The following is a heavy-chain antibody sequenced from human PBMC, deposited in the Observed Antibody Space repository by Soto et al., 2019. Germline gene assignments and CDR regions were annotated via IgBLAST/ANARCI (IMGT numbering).Heavy chain of an antibody. V-gene: IGHV4-30-4*01. J-gene: IGHJ4*02. Sequence: KTSETLSLTCTVSGGSISSGDYYWSWIRQPPGKGLEWIGYIYYSGSTYYNPSLKSRVTISVDTSKNQFSLKLSSVTAADTAVYYCARLGHYDYVWGSYRSFRYFDYWGQGTLVTVSS. CDR3: ARLGHYDYVWGSYRSFRYFDY. D-gene: IGHD3-16*02. CDR1: GGSISSGDYY. CDR2: IYYSGST.